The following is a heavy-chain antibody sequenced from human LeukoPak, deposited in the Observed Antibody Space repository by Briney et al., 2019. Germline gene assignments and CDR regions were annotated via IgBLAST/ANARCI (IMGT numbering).Heavy chain of an antibody. CDR1: GGSISVYY. CDR2: IHYSGSA. J-gene: IGHJ4*02. CDR3: AREEEDSATAAYYLDF. D-gene: IGHD2-2*01. Sequence: SETLSLTRTVSGGSISVYYWTWIRQPPGEGLEWIGSIHYSGSATYNPSLRSRVIIAVDTSRNQFSLWLTSVTAADTAVYYCAREEEDSATAAYYLDFWGQGSLVTVSS. V-gene: IGHV4-59*01.